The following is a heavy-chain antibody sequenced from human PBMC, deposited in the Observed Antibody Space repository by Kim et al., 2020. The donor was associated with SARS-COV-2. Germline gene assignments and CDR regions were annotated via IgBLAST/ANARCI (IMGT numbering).Heavy chain of an antibody. V-gene: IGHV3-9*01. Sequence: GGSLRLSCAASGFTFDDYAMHWVRQAPGKGLEWVSGISWNSGSIGYADSVKGRFTISRDNAKNSLYLQMNSLRAEDTALYYCAKDYGGTIKSYGMDVWGQGTTVTVSS. CDR2: ISWNSGSI. J-gene: IGHJ6*02. D-gene: IGHD2-15*01. CDR1: GFTFDDYA. CDR3: AKDYGGTIKSYGMDV.